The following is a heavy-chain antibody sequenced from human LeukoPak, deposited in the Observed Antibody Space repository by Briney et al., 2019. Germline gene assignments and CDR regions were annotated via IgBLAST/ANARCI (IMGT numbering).Heavy chain of an antibody. D-gene: IGHD3-16*01. CDR2: MNRDGSEK. J-gene: IGHJ6*02. CDR1: GFTFSNYA. Sequence: GGSLRLSCAASGFTFSNYAMSWVRQAPGKGLEWVANMNRDGSEKYYVDSVKGRFTISRDNAKNSLYLQMNSLRVEDTAVYYCARDGGVIRFGGQDVWGQGTTVTVS. CDR3: ARDGGVIRFGGQDV. V-gene: IGHV3-7*01.